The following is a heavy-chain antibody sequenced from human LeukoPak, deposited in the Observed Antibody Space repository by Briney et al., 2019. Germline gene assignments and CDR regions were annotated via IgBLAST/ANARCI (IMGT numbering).Heavy chain of an antibody. CDR1: GFTFSSSE. Sequence: GGSLRLSCAASGFTFSSSEMNWVRQAPGKGLEWVSYISSSGSTIYYADSVKGRFTISRDNAKNSLYLQMSSLRAEDTAVYYCARAAGAGSDAFAFWGQGTMVTVSS. D-gene: IGHD6-13*01. V-gene: IGHV3-48*03. CDR3: ARAAGAGSDAFAF. J-gene: IGHJ3*01. CDR2: ISSSGSTI.